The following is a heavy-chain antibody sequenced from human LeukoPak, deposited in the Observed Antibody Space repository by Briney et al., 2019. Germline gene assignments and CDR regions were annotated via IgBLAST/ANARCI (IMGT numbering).Heavy chain of an antibody. CDR3: AIGSVFEGLHY. CDR1: GGSFTSGSYY. Sequence: SEPLSLPCTVSGGSFTSGSYYWCWIRQPPGKGLEWIGGIHYSGSTTYNPSLKSRVTMSLDTFKNQFSLKLNSVTAADTAVYYCAIGSVFEGLHYWGQGTLVTVSS. D-gene: IGHD3-10*01. V-gene: IGHV4-61*01. CDR2: IHYSGST. J-gene: IGHJ4*02.